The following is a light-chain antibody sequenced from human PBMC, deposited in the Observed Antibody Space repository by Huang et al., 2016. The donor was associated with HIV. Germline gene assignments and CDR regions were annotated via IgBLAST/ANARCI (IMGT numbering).Light chain of an antibody. CDR1: KDIRTS. CDR3: QQLHDYPIT. J-gene: IGKJ5*01. CDR2: AAF. Sequence: AVQLTQFPPSLSASVGDRVTITCRASKDIRTSLAWYPHKPGKAPKLLISAAFNLQCGISSRFSGESAGTYFTLFISSLQPEDAATYYCQQLHDYPITFGRGTRLDIK. V-gene: IGKV1D-13*01.